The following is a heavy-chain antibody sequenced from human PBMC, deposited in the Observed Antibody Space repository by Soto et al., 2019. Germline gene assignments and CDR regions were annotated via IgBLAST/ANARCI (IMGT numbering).Heavy chain of an antibody. CDR2: IYYGGST. CDR1: GGSISSGDFS. V-gene: IGHV4-30-2*01. D-gene: IGHD3-22*01. Sequence: PSETLSLTCAVSGGSISSGDFSWNWIRQPPGKGLEYIGYIYYGGSTYYNPPPQSRVTMSVDRSRNQFSLKLNSVTAADTAVYYCARVRREYDNSGPVDYWGQGTLVT. J-gene: IGHJ4*02. CDR3: ARVRREYDNSGPVDY.